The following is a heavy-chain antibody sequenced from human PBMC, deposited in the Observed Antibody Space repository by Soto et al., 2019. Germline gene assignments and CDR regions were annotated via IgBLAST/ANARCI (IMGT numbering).Heavy chain of an antibody. Sequence: SVKVSCKASGGTFSSYTISWVRQAPGQGLEWMGRIIPILGIANYAQKFQGRVTITADKSTSTAYMELSSLRSEDTAVHYCASGPIWGLFAYWGQGTLVTVSS. J-gene: IGHJ4*02. CDR3: ASGPIWGLFAY. D-gene: IGHD3-16*01. CDR1: GGTFSSYT. CDR2: IIPILGIA. V-gene: IGHV1-69*02.